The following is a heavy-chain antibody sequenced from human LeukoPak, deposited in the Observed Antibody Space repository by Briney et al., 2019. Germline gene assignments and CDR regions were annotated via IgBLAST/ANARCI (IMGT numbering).Heavy chain of an antibody. J-gene: IGHJ4*02. Sequence: SVKVSCKASGGTFSSYAISWVRQAPGQGLEWVGGIIPIFGTANYAQKFQGRVTITTDESTSTAYMELSSLRSEDTAVYYCARDVHGPYCGGDCYSFDYWGQGTLVTVSS. V-gene: IGHV1-69*05. CDR1: GGTFSSYA. D-gene: IGHD2-21*02. CDR3: ARDVHGPYCGGDCYSFDY. CDR2: IIPIFGTA.